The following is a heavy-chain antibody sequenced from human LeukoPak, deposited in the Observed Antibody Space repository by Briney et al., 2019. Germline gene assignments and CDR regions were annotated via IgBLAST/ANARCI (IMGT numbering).Heavy chain of an antibody. J-gene: IGHJ3*02. CDR1: GGSFSGYY. D-gene: IGHD2-8*01. CDR3: ARGAYCTNGVCHRRAFDI. CDR2: INHSGST. V-gene: IGHV4-34*01. Sequence: SSETLSLTCAVYGGSFSGYYWSWIRQPPGKGLEWIGEINHSGSTNYNPSLKSRVTISVDTSKNQFSLKLSSVTAADTAVYYCARGAYCTNGVCHRRAFDIWGRGTMVTVSS.